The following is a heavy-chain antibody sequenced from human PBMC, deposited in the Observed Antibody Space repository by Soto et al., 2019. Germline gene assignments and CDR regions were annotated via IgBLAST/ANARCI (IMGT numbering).Heavy chain of an antibody. CDR2: ITGSGGST. J-gene: IGHJ4*02. CDR1: GFTFSRYV. CDR3: AKPYCSSTNCQGLYDF. Sequence: PGGSLRLSCAASGFTFSRYVMSWVRQAPGKGLEWVSTITGSGGSTYYADSVKGRFTLSRDNSKNALYLQMNSLRAEDTAVYYCAKPYCSSTNCQGLYDFWGQGTLVTVSS. D-gene: IGHD2-2*01. V-gene: IGHV3-23*01.